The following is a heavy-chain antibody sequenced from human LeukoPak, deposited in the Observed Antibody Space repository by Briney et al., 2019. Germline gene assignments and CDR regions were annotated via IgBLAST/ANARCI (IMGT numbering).Heavy chain of an antibody. Sequence: SETLSLTCTVSGGSISSSSYYWGWIRQPPGKGLEWIGSIYYSGSTYCNPSLKSRVTISVDTSKNQFSLKLSSVTAADTAVYYCARLALAATFDPWGQGTLVTVSS. CDR3: ARLALAATFDP. D-gene: IGHD2-15*01. V-gene: IGHV4-39*01. CDR2: IYYSGST. J-gene: IGHJ5*02. CDR1: GGSISSSSYY.